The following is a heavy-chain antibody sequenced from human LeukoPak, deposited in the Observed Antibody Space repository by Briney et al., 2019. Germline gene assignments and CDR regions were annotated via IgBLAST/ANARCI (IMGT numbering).Heavy chain of an antibody. CDR3: ARDTMVRGAIPYNWFDP. J-gene: IGHJ5*02. V-gene: IGHV1-18*01. D-gene: IGHD3-10*01. CDR1: GYTFTSYG. Sequence: GESLKISCKGSGYTFTSYGISWVRQAPGQGLEWMGWISAYNGNTNYAQKLQGRVTMTTDTSTSTAYMELRSLRSDDTAVYYCARDTMVRGAIPYNWFDPWGQGTLVTVSS. CDR2: ISAYNGNT.